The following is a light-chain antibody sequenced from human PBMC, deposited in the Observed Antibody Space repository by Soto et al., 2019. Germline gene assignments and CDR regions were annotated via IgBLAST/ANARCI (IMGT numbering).Light chain of an antibody. J-gene: IGKJ4*01. CDR2: GAS. CDR1: QGISNW. Sequence: DIQMTQSPSSVSASVGDRVTITCRASQGISNWLAWYQQQPGKAPKLLIYGASSLQSGDPSRFSGGGSGTHFTLIISSLQPEDFATYYCQQTNTFLPLTFGGGTKVEI. V-gene: IGKV1-12*01. CDR3: QQTNTFLPLT.